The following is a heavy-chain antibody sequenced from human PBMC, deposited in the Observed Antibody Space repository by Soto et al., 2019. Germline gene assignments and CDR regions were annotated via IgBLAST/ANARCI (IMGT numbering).Heavy chain of an antibody. CDR2: IIPIFGTA. D-gene: IGHD3-10*01. V-gene: IGHV1-69*01. Sequence: QVQLVQSGAEVKKPGSSVKVSCKASGGTFSSYAISWVRQAPGQGLEWMGGIIPIFGTANYAQKCQGRVTITADESTSTAYMELSSLRSEDTAVYYCASQYYYGSADYYYGMDVWGQGTTVTVSS. CDR3: ASQYYYGSADYYYGMDV. CDR1: GGTFSSYA. J-gene: IGHJ6*02.